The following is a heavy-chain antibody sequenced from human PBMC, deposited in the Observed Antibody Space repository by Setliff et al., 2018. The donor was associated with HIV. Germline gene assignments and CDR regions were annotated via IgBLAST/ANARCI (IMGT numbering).Heavy chain of an antibody. CDR3: ARDFQPQVRGSF. Sequence: KTSETLSLTCNVSGYSISSGYYWGWIRQPPGKGLEWIGAMFHSGSSYLNPSLRSRVTISLDTSKNHVSLRLRSVTAADTAVYYCARDFQPQVRGSFWGQGAQVTVS. V-gene: IGHV4-38-2*02. CDR1: GYSISSGYY. J-gene: IGHJ4*02. D-gene: IGHD3-10*01. CDR2: MFHSGSS.